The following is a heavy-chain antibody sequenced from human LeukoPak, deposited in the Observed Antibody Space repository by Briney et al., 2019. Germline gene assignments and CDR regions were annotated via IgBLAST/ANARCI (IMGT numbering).Heavy chain of an antibody. D-gene: IGHD5-18*01. J-gene: IGHJ4*02. V-gene: IGHV1-18*01. Sequence: ASVKVSCKASGYTFTSYGISWVRQAPGQGLEWMGWFSAYNGNTNYAQKLQGRVTMTTDTSTSTAYMELRSLRSDDTAVYYCARDGETAGYSYGSALYWGQGTLVTVSS. CDR3: ARDGETAGYSYGSALY. CDR2: FSAYNGNT. CDR1: GYTFTSYG.